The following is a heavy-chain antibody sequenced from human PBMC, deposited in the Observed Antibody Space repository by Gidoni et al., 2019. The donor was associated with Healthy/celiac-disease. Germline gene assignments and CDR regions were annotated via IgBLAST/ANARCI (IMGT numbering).Heavy chain of an antibody. D-gene: IGHD6-13*01. CDR3: ARDTGIAAAGTVVYYDYGMDV. CDR2: INPNSGGT. Sequence: PGQGLEWMGWINPNSGGTNYAQKFQGWVTMTRDTSISTAYMELSRLRSDDPAVYYCARDTGIAAAGTVVYYDYGMDVWGQGTTVTVSS. V-gene: IGHV1-2*04. J-gene: IGHJ6*02.